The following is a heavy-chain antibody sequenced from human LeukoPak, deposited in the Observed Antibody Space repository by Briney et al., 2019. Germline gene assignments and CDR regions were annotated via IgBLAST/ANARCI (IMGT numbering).Heavy chain of an antibody. V-gene: IGHV4-59*01. J-gene: IGHJ3*02. CDR2: IYYSGST. CDR3: ARGGARGSSAFDI. CDR1: GDSISAFY. D-gene: IGHD3-10*01. Sequence: SWETLSLTCTVSGDSISAFYWSWIRQPPGKGLEWIGYIYYSGSTNYNPSLKSRVTLLIETSKNQFSLKLRSVTAADTAVYYCARGGARGSSAFDIWGQGTMVTVSS.